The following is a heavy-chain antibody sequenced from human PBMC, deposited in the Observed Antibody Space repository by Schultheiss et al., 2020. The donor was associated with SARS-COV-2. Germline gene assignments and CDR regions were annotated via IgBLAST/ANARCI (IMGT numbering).Heavy chain of an antibody. Sequence: ASVKVSCKASGYTFTGYYMHWVRQAPGQGLEWMGWINPNSGGTNYAQKFQGRVTMTTDTSTNTAYMELRSLRSDDTAVYCCARDCRSTSCYVAFEFWGQGTLVTVSS. CDR3: ARDCRSTSCYVAFEF. V-gene: IGHV1-2*02. D-gene: IGHD2-2*01. CDR1: GYTFTGYY. CDR2: INPNSGGT. J-gene: IGHJ4*02.